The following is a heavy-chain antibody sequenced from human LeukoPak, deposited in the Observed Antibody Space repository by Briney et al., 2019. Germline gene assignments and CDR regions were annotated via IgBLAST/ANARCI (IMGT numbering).Heavy chain of an antibody. CDR3: ARMAISGMCLDF. D-gene: IGHD3-10*01. Sequence: SETLSLTCNVSGDSISSGDHYWTWIRQTPGKGPQWVGHISYKGSTYYNPSLESRLKVSIDTSKKQFSLTLSSVTAADTAVYYCARMAISGMCLDFWGQGTSVTVSS. CDR2: ISYKGST. V-gene: IGHV4-30-4*08. CDR1: GDSISSGDHY. J-gene: IGHJ4*02.